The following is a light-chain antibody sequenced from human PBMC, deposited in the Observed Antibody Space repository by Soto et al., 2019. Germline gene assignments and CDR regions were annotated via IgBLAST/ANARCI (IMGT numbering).Light chain of an antibody. J-gene: IGKJ2*03. Sequence: EIVLTQSPATLSLSPGETATLSCRASQRVANFLAWLQHKPGQAPRVVIYDTSNRATGIPARFSGSGSGTDFALTITNIEPEDFAVYYFQQRSWPLFSFGQGTRLE. CDR2: DTS. V-gene: IGKV3-11*01. CDR3: QQRSWPLFS. CDR1: QRVANF.